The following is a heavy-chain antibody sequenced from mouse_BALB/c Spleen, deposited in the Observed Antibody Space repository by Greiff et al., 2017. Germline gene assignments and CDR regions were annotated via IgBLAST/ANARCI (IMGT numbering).Heavy chain of an antibody. CDR1: GFTFSSYA. Sequence: DVKLVESGGGLVKPGGSLKLSCAASGFTFSSYAMSWVRQTPEKRLEWVATISSGGSYTYYPDSVKGRFTISRDNAKNTLYLQMSSLRSEDTAMYYCASRGDAHYFDYWGQGTTLTVSS. J-gene: IGHJ2*01. CDR2: ISSGGSYT. D-gene: IGHD2-13*01. V-gene: IGHV5-9-3*01. CDR3: ASRGDAHYFDY.